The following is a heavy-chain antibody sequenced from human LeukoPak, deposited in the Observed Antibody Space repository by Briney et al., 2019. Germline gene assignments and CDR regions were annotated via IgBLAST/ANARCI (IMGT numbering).Heavy chain of an antibody. D-gene: IGHD6-13*01. CDR1: GFIFSSYN. J-gene: IGHJ4*02. CDR2: ISYDGSNK. CDR3: ATAPLYSSSWYFRGYFDD. Sequence: GRSLRLSCAASGFIFSSYNMHWVRQAPGKGLEWVAVISYDGSNKYYADSVKGRFTISRDNSENTLYLQMNSLRAEDTAVYFCATAPLYSSSWYFRGYFDDWGQGTLVTVSS. V-gene: IGHV3-30-3*01.